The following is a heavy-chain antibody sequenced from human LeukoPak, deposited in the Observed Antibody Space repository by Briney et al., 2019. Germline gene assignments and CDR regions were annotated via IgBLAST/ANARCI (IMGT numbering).Heavy chain of an antibody. V-gene: IGHV1-2*02. CDR3: ARVRAVAGIFYYYFDY. CDR1: GYTFTGYY. J-gene: IGHJ4*02. Sequence: ASVKVSCKASGYTFTGYYMHWVRQAPGQGLGWMGWINPNSGGTNYAQKFQGRVTMTRDTSISTAYMELSRLRSDDTAVYYCARVRAVAGIFYYYFDYWGQGTLVTVSS. D-gene: IGHD6-19*01. CDR2: INPNSGGT.